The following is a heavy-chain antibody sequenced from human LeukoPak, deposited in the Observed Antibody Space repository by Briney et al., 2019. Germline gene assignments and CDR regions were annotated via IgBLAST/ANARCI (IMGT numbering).Heavy chain of an antibody. V-gene: IGHV4-59*08. Sequence: SETLSLTCTVSGRSISSYYWSWIRQPPGRGLEWVGYIYYTGSTNYNPSLKSRVTISVDTSKNQFSLKLTSVTAADTAVYYCARRAAVSGTGVWFDPWGQGTLVTVSS. D-gene: IGHD6-19*01. CDR1: GRSISSYY. J-gene: IGHJ5*02. CDR2: IYYTGST. CDR3: ARRAAVSGTGVWFDP.